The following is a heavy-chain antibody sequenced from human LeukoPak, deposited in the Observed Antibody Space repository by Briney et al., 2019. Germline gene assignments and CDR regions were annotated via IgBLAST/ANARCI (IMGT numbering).Heavy chain of an antibody. V-gene: IGHV3-23*01. CDR1: GFTFSSYA. D-gene: IGHD3-22*01. J-gene: IGHJ3*02. Sequence: GGSLRLSCAASGFTFSSYAMSWVRQAPGKGLKWVSSISDSGSGTYYADSVKGRFTISRDNSKNTLYLQMNSLRAEDTAVYYCAKRTDTSGNRGGALDIWGQGTMVAVSS. CDR3: AKRTDTSGNRGGALDI. CDR2: ISDSGSGT.